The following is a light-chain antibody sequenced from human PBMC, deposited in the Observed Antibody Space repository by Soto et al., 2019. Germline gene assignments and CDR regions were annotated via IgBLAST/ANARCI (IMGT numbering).Light chain of an antibody. CDR1: QSVRSTF. CDR3: PQYHDSPMNT. V-gene: IGKV3-20*01. Sequence: VLPQSPDTLSLSPGDRATLSCRASQSVRSTFLAWYQQTPGQAPRLLIYGASNRAAGIPERFSGSASGTEFTLTISRLEPYYSAVYDCPQYHDSPMNTFGQGTKLQIK. J-gene: IGKJ2*01. CDR2: GAS.